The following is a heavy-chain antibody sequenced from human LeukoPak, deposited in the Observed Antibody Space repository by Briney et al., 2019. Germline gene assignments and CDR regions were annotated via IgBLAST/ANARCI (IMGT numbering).Heavy chain of an antibody. CDR2: INPNSGGT. V-gene: IGHV1-2*02. CDR3: ARIKWSAAND. D-gene: IGHD6-13*01. J-gene: IGHJ4*02. CDR1: GYTFTSYG. Sequence: ASVKVSCKASGYTFTSYGISWVRQAPGQGLEWMGWINPNSGGTNYARRFQGRVTMTRDASISTAYMELSSLRSDDTAVYYCARIKWSAANDWGQGTLVTVSS.